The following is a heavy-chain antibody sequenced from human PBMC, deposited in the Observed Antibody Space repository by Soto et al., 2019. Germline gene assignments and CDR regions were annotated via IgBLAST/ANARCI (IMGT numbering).Heavy chain of an antibody. V-gene: IGHV5-10-1*01. D-gene: IGHD3-22*01. CDR2: IDPSDSYT. CDR1: GYSFTSYW. CDR3: ARVEAYYYDSSGYGLNAFDI. J-gene: IGHJ3*02. Sequence: GESLKISCKGSGYSFTSYWISWVRQMPGKGLEWMGRIDPSDSYTNYSPSFQGHVTISADKSISTAYLQWSSLKASDTAMYYCARVEAYYYDSSGYGLNAFDIWGQGTMVTVSS.